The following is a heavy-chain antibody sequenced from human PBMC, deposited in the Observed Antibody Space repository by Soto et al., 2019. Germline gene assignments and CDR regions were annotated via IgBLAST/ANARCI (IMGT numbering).Heavy chain of an antibody. CDR3: GRGRSGQIVVFY. V-gene: IGHV1-2*02. J-gene: IGHJ4*02. D-gene: IGHD1-26*01. Sequence: ASVEVSCKASGYTFTGHYIHWVRQAPEQGPEWMGEIGPETGATRYAQKFQGRVTMTRDMSITTVYMELNNLSPDDTAVYYCGRGRSGQIVVFYWGQGTPVTVSS. CDR2: IGPETGAT. CDR1: GYTFTGHY.